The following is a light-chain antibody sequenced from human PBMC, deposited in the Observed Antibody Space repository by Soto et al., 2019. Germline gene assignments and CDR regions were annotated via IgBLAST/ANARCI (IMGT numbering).Light chain of an antibody. CDR3: QQYDSYSPT. J-gene: IGKJ1*01. V-gene: IGKV1-5*01. CDR1: QSIGSW. Sequence: DIQMTQSPTTLSASVGDRVTITCWASQSIGSWLAWYQQKPGEAPKSLIYDASTLEAGVPSRFSGSGSGTEFTLTIRSLQPEDFATYYCQQYDSYSPTFGQGTKVEIK. CDR2: DAS.